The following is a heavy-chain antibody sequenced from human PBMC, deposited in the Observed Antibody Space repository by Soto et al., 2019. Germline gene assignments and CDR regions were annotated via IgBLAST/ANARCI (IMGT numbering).Heavy chain of an antibody. Sequence: TLSLTCTFSGGSISSGDYYWSWIRQPPGKGLEWIGYIYYSGSTYYNPSLKSRVTISVDTSKNQFSLKLSSVTAADTAVYYCARVNIAVAVPFDYWGQGTLVTVSS. J-gene: IGHJ4*02. V-gene: IGHV4-30-4*01. CDR3: ARVNIAVAVPFDY. CDR1: GGSISSGDYY. CDR2: IYYSGST. D-gene: IGHD6-19*01.